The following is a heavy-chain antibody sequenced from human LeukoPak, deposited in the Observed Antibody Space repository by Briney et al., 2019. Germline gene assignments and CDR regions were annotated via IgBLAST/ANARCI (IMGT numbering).Heavy chain of an antibody. CDR3: ARGDIATTGFDP. V-gene: IGHV1-2*02. Sequence: ASVKVSCKAPGYTFTDYYMQWVRQAPGQGLEWMGWIIPSSGGKTYAQKFQGRVTMTRDTSTSTAYMELSRLRSDNTAVYYCARGDIATTGFDPWGQGTLVTVSS. CDR1: GYTFTDYY. CDR2: IIPSSGGK. J-gene: IGHJ5*02. D-gene: IGHD6-13*01.